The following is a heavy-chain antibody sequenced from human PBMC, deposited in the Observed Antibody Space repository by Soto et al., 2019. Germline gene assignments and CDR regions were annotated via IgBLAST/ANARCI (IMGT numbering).Heavy chain of an antibody. V-gene: IGHV1-46*01. CDR2: INPTGGST. CDR1: GYTFINYY. J-gene: IGHJ4*02. CDR3: ARHLAGGDV. Sequence: QVQLVQSGAEVKKPGASVKVSCKASGYTFINYYIHWVRQAPGHGLEWMAIINPTGGSTNYAQKFQGRLTLTMDTSTSTVYVELSSMTSEDTAMYYCARHLAGGDVWGQGTLVTVSS. D-gene: IGHD2-21*01.